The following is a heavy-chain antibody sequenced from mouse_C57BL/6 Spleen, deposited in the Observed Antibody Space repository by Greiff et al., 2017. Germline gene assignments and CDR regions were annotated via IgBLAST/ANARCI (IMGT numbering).Heavy chain of an antibody. D-gene: IGHD1-1*01. Sequence: VQLQQPGAELVKPGASVKLSCKASGYTFTSYWMHWVKQRPGQGLEWIGMIHPNSGSTNYNEKFKSKATLTVDKSSSTAYMQLSSLTSEDSAVYYCARRSSLRDWYFDVWGTGTTVTVSS. CDR1: GYTFTSYW. CDR3: ARRSSLRDWYFDV. V-gene: IGHV1-64*01. J-gene: IGHJ1*03. CDR2: IHPNSGST.